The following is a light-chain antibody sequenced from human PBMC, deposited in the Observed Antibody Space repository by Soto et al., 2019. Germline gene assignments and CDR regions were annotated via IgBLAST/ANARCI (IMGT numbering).Light chain of an antibody. Sequence: QSALTQPPSASGSPGQSVTISCTGTSSDIAAYNYVSWYRQHPGKVPKLLIYEVNKRPSGVPDRFSGSKSGNTASLTVSGLQAEDEADYYCQSYDSSLSGVVFGGGTKVTVL. CDR2: EVN. V-gene: IGLV2-8*01. J-gene: IGLJ2*01. CDR3: QSYDSSLSGVV. CDR1: SSDIAAYNY.